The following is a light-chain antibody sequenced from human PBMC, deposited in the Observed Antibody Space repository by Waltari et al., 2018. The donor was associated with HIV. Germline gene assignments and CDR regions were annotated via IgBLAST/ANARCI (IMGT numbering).Light chain of an antibody. CDR2: GNS. CDR3: QSHDSSLSGYV. Sequence: QSVLTQPPSVSGAPGQRVTISCTGSSSNIGAGYHVHWYQQLPGPAPKLLIYGNSNRPSGVPDRFSGSKSGTSASLAITGLQAEDEADYHCQSHDSSLSGYVFGTGTKVTVL. J-gene: IGLJ1*01. CDR1: SSNIGAGYH. V-gene: IGLV1-40*01.